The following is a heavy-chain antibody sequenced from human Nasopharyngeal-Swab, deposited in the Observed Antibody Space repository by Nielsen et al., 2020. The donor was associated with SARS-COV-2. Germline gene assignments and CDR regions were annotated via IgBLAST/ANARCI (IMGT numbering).Heavy chain of an antibody. CDR3: AKGGYCSSTSCKDFFDY. V-gene: IGHV3-23*01. D-gene: IGHD2-2*01. CDR2: ISGSGGST. Sequence: VRQAPGKGLEWVSGISGSGGSTSYADSVKGRFTISRDNSKNTLYVQMNSLRAEDTAVYYCAKGGYCSSTSCKDFFDYWSQGTLVTVSS. J-gene: IGHJ4*02.